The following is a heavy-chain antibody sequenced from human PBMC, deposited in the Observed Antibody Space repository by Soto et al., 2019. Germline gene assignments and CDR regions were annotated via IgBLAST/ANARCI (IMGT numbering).Heavy chain of an antibody. Sequence: GESLKISCEGSGDSFSSYLIAWGRQMPGKGLEWRGIIDPSDADIRYSPSFQGQVTISADKSISTAYLQWSSLKASDTAIYYCYGSFFDNFAYWGHGTLVTVSS. CDR3: YGSFFDNFAY. D-gene: IGHD3-3*01. CDR2: IDPSDADI. V-gene: IGHV5-51*01. CDR1: GDSFSSYL. J-gene: IGHJ4*01.